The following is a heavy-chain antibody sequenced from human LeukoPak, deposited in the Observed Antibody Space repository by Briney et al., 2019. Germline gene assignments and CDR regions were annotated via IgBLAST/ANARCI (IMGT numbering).Heavy chain of an antibody. CDR1: GFTFSSYA. CDR3: AKWGDCSSTSCYVSLGGYYYYGMDV. V-gene: IGHV3-23*01. CDR2: ISDRGGST. Sequence: GGSLRLSCAASGFTFSSYAMSWVRQAPGKGLEWVSAISDRGGSTYYADSVKGRFTISRDNSKNTLYLQMNSLTAEDTAVYYCAKWGDCSSTSCYVSLGGYYYYGMDVWGKGTTVTVSS. J-gene: IGHJ6*04. D-gene: IGHD2-2*01.